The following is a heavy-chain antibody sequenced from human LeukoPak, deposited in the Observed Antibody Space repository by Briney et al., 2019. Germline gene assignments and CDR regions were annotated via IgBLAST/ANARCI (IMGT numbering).Heavy chain of an antibody. CDR2: IYYSGST. J-gene: IGHJ5*02. Sequence: SETLSLTCTVSGGSISSYYWSWIRQPPGKGLEWIGYIYYSGSTYYNPSLKSRVTISVDASKNQFSLKLSSVTAADTAVYYCARCYGSGSYLGENWFDPWGQGTLVTVSS. V-gene: IGHV4-59*12. CDR1: GGSISSYY. CDR3: ARCYGSGSYLGENWFDP. D-gene: IGHD3-10*01.